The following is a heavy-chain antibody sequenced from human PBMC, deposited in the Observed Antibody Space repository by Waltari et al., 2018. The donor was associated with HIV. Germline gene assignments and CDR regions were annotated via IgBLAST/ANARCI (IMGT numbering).Heavy chain of an antibody. Sequence: QVQLVQSGAEVKSPGASVKVSCRTSGYIFTTYSMHWVRQAPGKRLELMGWINAGNGNTKYSQKFQDRVTISRDTSASTVYMELISLRSEDTAVYYCARDVDRGRGNWFDPWGQGTLVTVSS. V-gene: IGHV1-3*01. D-gene: IGHD3-10*01. CDR2: INAGNGNT. J-gene: IGHJ5*02. CDR1: GYIFTTYS. CDR3: ARDVDRGRGNWFDP.